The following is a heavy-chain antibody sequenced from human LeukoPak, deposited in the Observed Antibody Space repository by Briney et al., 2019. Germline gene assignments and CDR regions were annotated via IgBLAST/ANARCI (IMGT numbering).Heavy chain of an antibody. Sequence: GGSLRLSSAASGFTFSNAWMSWVRQAPGKGLEWVGRIKSKTDGGTTDYAAPVKGRFTISRDDSKNTLYLQMNSLKTEDTAVYYCTPFMVQHKYYYYYGMDVWGKGTTVTVSS. CDR1: GFTFSNAW. J-gene: IGHJ6*04. CDR2: IKSKTDGGTT. CDR3: TPFMVQHKYYYYYGMDV. D-gene: IGHD3-10*01. V-gene: IGHV3-15*01.